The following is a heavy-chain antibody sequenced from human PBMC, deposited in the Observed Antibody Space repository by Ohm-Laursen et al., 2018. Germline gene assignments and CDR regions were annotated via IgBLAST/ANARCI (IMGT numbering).Heavy chain of an antibody. D-gene: IGHD3-10*01. Sequence: SLRLSCAASGFTVSSNYMSWVRQAPGKGLEWVSVIYSGGSTYYADSVKGRFTISRDNSKNTLYLQMNSLRAEDTAIYYCARGAVVRGTGWFDPWGRGTLVIVSS. CDR2: IYSGGST. CDR1: GFTVSSNY. J-gene: IGHJ5*02. V-gene: IGHV3-53*01. CDR3: ARGAVVRGTGWFDP.